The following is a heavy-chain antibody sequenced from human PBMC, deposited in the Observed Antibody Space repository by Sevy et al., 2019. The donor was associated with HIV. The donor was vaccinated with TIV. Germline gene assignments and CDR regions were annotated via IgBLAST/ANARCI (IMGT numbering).Heavy chain of an antibody. J-gene: IGHJ6*02. V-gene: IGHV4-34*01. CDR2: INHSGST. CDR1: GGSFSGYY. D-gene: IGHD2-15*01. Sequence: SETLSLTCAVYGGSFSGYYWSWIRQPPGKGLEWIGEINHSGSTNYNPSLKSRVTISVDTSKNQFSLKLSSVTAADTAVYYCARNPVSLKLLRYYYYYYGMDVWGQGTTVTVSS. CDR3: ARNPVSLKLLRYYYYYYGMDV.